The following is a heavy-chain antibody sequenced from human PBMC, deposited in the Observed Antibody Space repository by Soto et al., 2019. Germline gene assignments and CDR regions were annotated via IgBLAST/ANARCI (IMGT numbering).Heavy chain of an antibody. CDR2: VIPIFGTA. Sequence: ASVKVSCKASGDTFSGYAISWVRQAPGQGLEWMGGVIPIFGTANYAQKFQGRVTITADESTSTAYMELSSLTSEDTAVYYCARASIAARAFDIWGQGTMVTVSS. V-gene: IGHV1-69*13. CDR3: ARASIAARAFDI. D-gene: IGHD6-6*01. CDR1: GDTFSGYA. J-gene: IGHJ3*02.